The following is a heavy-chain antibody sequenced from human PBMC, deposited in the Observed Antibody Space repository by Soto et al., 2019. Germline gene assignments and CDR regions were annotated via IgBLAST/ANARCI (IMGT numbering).Heavy chain of an antibody. CDR2: IYYSGST. D-gene: IGHD4-4*01. CDR1: GGSISSGGHY. Sequence: QVQLQESGPGLVKPSQTLSLTCTVSGGSISSGGHYWNWIRQHPGKGLEWIGYIYYSGSTYYNPSLTVPFTISLDTSQNQFSLNLSSVTAAHTAVYYCARDQAYDYTSPGDYYYYGMDVWGQGTTVTVSS. V-gene: IGHV4-31*01. J-gene: IGHJ6*02. CDR3: ARDQAYDYTSPGDYYYYGMDV.